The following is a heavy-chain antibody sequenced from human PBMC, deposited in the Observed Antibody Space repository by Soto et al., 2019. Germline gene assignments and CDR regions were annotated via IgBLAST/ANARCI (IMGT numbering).Heavy chain of an antibody. Sequence: GGSLRLSCAASGFTLSSYAMSWVRQAPGKGLEWVSAISGSGGSTYYADSVKGRFTISRDNSKNTLYLQMNSLRAEDTAVYYCAKDRVGASNPWFDPWGQGTLVTVSS. CDR1: GFTLSSYA. J-gene: IGHJ5*02. CDR3: AKDRVGASNPWFDP. CDR2: ISGSGGST. V-gene: IGHV3-23*01. D-gene: IGHD1-26*01.